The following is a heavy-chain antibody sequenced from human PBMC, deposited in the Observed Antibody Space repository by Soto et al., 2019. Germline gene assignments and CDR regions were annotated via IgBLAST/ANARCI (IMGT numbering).Heavy chain of an antibody. V-gene: IGHV4-31*03. J-gene: IGHJ5*02. Sequence: QVQLQESGPGLVKPSQTLSLTCTVSGGSISSGGYYWSWIRQHPGKGLEWIGYIYYSGSTYYNPSHKSRVTISVDTSKNQFSLKLSSVTAADTAVYYCAGDGRATYYDFWSGYQYNWFDPWGQGTLVTVSS. CDR3: AGDGRATYYDFWSGYQYNWFDP. CDR1: GGSISSGGYY. D-gene: IGHD3-3*01. CDR2: IYYSGST.